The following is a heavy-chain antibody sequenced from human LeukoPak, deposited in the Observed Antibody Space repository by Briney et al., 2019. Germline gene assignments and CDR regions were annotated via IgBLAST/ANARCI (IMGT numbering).Heavy chain of an antibody. J-gene: IGHJ5*02. CDR1: GYTFTSYD. CDR2: MNPNRGNT. V-gene: IGHV1-8*03. D-gene: IGHD3/OR15-3a*01. Sequence: GASVKVSCKASGYTFTSYDINWVRQATGQGLEWLGWMNPNRGNTGYAQKFQGRVAITRNTSTSTAYMEMSSLTSEDTAVYYCARGRDCLRWFDPWGQGTLVTVSS. CDR3: ARGRDCLRWFDP.